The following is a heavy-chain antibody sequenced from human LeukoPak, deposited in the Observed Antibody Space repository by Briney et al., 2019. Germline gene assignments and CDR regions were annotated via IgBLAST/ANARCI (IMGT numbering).Heavy chain of an antibody. CDR1: GFTFSSYA. J-gene: IGHJ4*02. Sequence: GGSLRLSCAASGFTFSSYAMSWVRQAPGKGLEWVSAISGSGGSTYYADSVKGRFTISRDNSKNTLYLQMNSLRAEYTAVYYCAKAVVRGVIIGLLDYWGQGTLVTVSS. V-gene: IGHV3-23*01. CDR2: ISGSGGST. CDR3: AKAVVRGVIIGLLDY. D-gene: IGHD3-10*01.